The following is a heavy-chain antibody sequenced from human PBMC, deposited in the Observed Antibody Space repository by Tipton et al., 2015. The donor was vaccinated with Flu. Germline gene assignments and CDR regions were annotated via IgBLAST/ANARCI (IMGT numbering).Heavy chain of an antibody. Sequence: QLVQSGAEVKKPGASVKVSCKASGYTFTSYDINWVRQATGQGLEWMGWMNPNSGNTGYAQKFQGRVTMTRNTSISTAYMELSSLRSEDTAVYYCARKDYSSGWWGYGGHNWFDPWGQGTLVTVSP. CDR3: ARKDYSSGWWGYGGHNWFDP. CDR1: GYTFTSYD. CDR2: MNPNSGNT. J-gene: IGHJ5*02. D-gene: IGHD6-13*01. V-gene: IGHV1-8*01.